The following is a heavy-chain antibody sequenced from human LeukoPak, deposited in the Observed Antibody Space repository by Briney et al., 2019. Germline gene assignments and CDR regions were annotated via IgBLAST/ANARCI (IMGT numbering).Heavy chain of an antibody. CDR3: ARGFYDRVNWFDP. CDR1: GFTVSSNY. CDR2: IKQDGNDK. J-gene: IGHJ5*02. D-gene: IGHD5/OR15-5a*01. Sequence: QAGGSLRLSCAASGFTVSSNYMGSVRQAPGKGLGWVANIKQDGNDKYYVESEKGRFIISRNNAKNSLYLQMNSLRAEDTAVYYCARGFYDRVNWFDPWGQGTLVTVSS. V-gene: IGHV3-7*01.